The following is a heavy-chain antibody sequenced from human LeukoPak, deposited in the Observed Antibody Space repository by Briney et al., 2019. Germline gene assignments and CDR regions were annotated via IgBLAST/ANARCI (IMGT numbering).Heavy chain of an antibody. D-gene: IGHD2-15*01. CDR3: ARGRSILAY. CDR2: INHSGST. V-gene: IGHV4-34*01. J-gene: IGHJ4*02. Sequence: PSETLSLTCAVYGGSFRGYYWSWIRQPPGKGLEWLGEINHSGSTNYNPSLKRRVTISVDTSKNQSSLKLSSVTAADTAVYYCARGRSILAYWGQGTLVTVSS. CDR1: GGSFRGYY.